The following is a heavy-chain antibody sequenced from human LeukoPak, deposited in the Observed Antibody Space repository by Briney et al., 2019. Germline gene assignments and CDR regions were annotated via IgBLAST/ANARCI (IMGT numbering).Heavy chain of an antibody. CDR1: GFTFSSNS. J-gene: IGHJ4*02. D-gene: IGHD2-21*02. V-gene: IGHV3-23*01. CDR3: AKRLPYYFDY. Sequence: PGGSLRLSCAASGFTFSSNSMSWVRQAPGKGLEWVSFMTGSGGVTSYADSVKGRFTISRDNSKNTLYLQMNSLRAEGTAVYYCAKRLPYYFDYWGLGTLVTVSS. CDR2: MTGSGGVT.